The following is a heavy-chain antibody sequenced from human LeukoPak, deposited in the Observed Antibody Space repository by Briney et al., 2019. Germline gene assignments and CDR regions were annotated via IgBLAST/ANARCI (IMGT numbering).Heavy chain of an antibody. J-gene: IGHJ3*02. V-gene: IGHV1-69*06. Sequence: SVKVSCKASGGTFNSYAISWVRQAPGQGLEWMGGIIPIFGTTNYARKFRGRVTLTADKSTRTAYMELRSLRSDDTAVYYCARGLEYCSSTSCYGIWGQGTMVTVSS. D-gene: IGHD2-2*01. CDR3: ARGLEYCSSTSCYGI. CDR1: GGTFNSYA. CDR2: IIPIFGTT.